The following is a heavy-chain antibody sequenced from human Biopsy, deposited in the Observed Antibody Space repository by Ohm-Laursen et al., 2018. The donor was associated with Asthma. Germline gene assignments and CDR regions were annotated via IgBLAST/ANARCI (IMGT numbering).Heavy chain of an antibody. CDR2: INSVFGTT. Sequence: GASVKVSCKSLGGTFNTYVIGWVRQAPGQGLEWMGGINSVFGTTTYPQKFQVRVTITVDDSTSTVYMELSSLRSEDTAVYYCARKAGSCISRTCYSLDFWGQGTLVTVSS. CDR1: GGTFNTYV. J-gene: IGHJ4*02. D-gene: IGHD2-2*01. CDR3: ARKAGSCISRTCYSLDF. V-gene: IGHV1-69*13.